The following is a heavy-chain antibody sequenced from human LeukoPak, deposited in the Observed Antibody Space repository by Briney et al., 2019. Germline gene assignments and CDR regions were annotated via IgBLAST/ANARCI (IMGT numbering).Heavy chain of an antibody. Sequence: GESLRISCKGSGYSFASYWITWVRQMSGKGLEWVGRIDPSDSYIEYSPSFQGHITISADTSISTVYLQWSSLKASDTAMYYCARQDCSSTTCYPTLAPYYYNGMDVWGKGTTVTVSS. CDR2: IDPSDSYI. D-gene: IGHD2-2*01. CDR1: GYSFASYW. CDR3: ARQDCSSTTCYPTLAPYYYNGMDV. V-gene: IGHV5-10-1*01. J-gene: IGHJ6*04.